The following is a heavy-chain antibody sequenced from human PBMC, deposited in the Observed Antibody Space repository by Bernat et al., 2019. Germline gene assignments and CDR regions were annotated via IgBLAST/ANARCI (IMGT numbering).Heavy chain of an antibody. D-gene: IGHD3-10*01. V-gene: IGHV1-58*01. CDR3: AAGYYYGSGSYYIPDY. CDR1: GFTFTSSA. Sequence: QMQLVQSGPEVKKPGTSVKVSCKASGFTFTSSAVQWVRQARGQRLEWIGWIVVGSGNTNYAQKFQERGTITRDMSTSTAYMELSSLRSEDTAVYYCAAGYYYGSGSYYIPDYWGQGTLVTVSS. CDR2: IVVGSGNT. J-gene: IGHJ4*02.